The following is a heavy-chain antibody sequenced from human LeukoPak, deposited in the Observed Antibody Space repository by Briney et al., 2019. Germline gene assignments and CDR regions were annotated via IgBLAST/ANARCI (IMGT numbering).Heavy chain of an antibody. CDR2: IYHSGST. D-gene: IGHD2-21*01. Sequence: PSETLSLTCAVYGGSFSGYYWSWIRQPPGKGLEWIGYIYHSGSTYYNPSLKSRVTISVDRSKNQFSLKLSSVTAADTAVYYCATQGIVDYWGQGTLVTVSS. V-gene: IGHV4-34*01. CDR3: ATQGIVDY. CDR1: GGSFSGYY. J-gene: IGHJ4*02.